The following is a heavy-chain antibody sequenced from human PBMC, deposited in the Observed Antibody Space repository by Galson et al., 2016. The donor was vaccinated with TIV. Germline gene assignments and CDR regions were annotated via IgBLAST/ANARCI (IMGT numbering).Heavy chain of an antibody. CDR3: ARGRDYYDTSVYYLFDY. J-gene: IGHJ4*02. V-gene: IGHV3-30*04. Sequence: SLRLSCAASGFTFSTFAIHWVRQAPGKGLEWVAVITYDGSDKYYAEPGKGRFTISRDNSKKTVYLQVNSLGAEDTAVYYCARGRDYYDTSVYYLFDYWGQGTLVTVSS. D-gene: IGHD3-22*01. CDR1: GFTFSTFA. CDR2: ITYDGSDK.